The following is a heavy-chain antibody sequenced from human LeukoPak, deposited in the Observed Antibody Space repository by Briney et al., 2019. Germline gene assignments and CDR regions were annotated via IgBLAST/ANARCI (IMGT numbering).Heavy chain of an antibody. Sequence: GGSLRLSCSASGFTFSSYAMHWVRQAPGKGLEYISAISHNGGTTYYANSVKGRFTISRDNSKNTLYLQMSSLRAEDTAVYYCAPGKFDYWGQGTLVTVSS. CDR2: ISHNGGTT. CDR3: APGKFDY. J-gene: IGHJ4*02. V-gene: IGHV3-64D*06. CDR1: GFTFSSYA.